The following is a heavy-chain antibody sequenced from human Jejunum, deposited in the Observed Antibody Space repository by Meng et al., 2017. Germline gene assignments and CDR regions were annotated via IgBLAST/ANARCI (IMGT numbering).Heavy chain of an antibody. V-gene: IGHV6-1*01. CDR1: RDPVSSNSAA. Sequence: LHQSVSRLLKPSPIPYPTCPIPRDPVSSNSAAWNWIRKARLRCLAWLGRTYNRSKSSSDPAVAVNSRLTINTDTSKNQLSLQLNSVTPEDTAVYYCARDESRLLSSCGQGSLVTVSS. CDR2: TYNRSKSSS. J-gene: IGHJ5*02. D-gene: IGHD3-22*01. CDR3: ARDESRLLSS.